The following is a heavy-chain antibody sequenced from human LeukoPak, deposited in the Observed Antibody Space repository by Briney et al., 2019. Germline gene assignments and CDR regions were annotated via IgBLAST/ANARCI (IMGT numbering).Heavy chain of an antibody. CDR2: VNPNTGAT. V-gene: IGHV1-2*02. D-gene: IGHD2-21*02. CDR3: ARADELGDHHFDS. Sequence: GASVKVSCKASGYTITAYYIHWMRQAPGQGLEWIGCVNPNTGATKYAQKIQGRVTMTRNTSISTAYIDVSGLLSDDTAVYYCARADELGDHHFDSWGQGTLVTVSS. J-gene: IGHJ4*02. CDR1: GYTITAYY.